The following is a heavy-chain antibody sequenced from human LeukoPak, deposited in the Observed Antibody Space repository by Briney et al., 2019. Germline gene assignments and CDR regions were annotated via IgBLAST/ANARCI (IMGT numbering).Heavy chain of an antibody. CDR1: GYTFTGYY. CDR2: IIPILGIA. J-gene: IGHJ4*02. CDR3: ARAPASTHTGDYDLDY. Sequence: VASVKVSCKASGYTFTGYYMHWVRQAPRQGLEWMGRIIPILGIANCAQKFQGRVTITADKSTSTAYMELSSLRSEDTAVYYCARAPASTHTGDYDLDYWGQGTLVTVSS. V-gene: IGHV1-69*04. D-gene: IGHD4-17*01.